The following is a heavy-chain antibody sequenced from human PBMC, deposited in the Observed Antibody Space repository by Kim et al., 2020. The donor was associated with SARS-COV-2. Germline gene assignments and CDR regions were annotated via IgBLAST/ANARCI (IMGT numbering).Heavy chain of an antibody. Sequence: GGSLRLSCAASGFTFSSYAMHWVRQAPGKGLEWVAVISYDGSNKYYADSVKGRFTISRDNSKNTLYLQMNSLRAEDTAVYYCARVATVVTVGDYWGQGTLVTVSS. D-gene: IGHD4-17*01. CDR1: GFTFSSYA. CDR2: ISYDGSNK. CDR3: ARVATVVTVGDY. V-gene: IGHV3-30*04. J-gene: IGHJ4*02.